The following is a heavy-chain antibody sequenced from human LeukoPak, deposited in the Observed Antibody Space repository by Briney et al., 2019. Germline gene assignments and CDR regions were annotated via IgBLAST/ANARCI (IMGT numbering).Heavy chain of an antibody. J-gene: IGHJ4*02. D-gene: IGHD2-15*01. CDR1: GFTFTNYW. CDR3: ARFTEGGSVY. V-gene: IGHV3-74*01. Sequence: PGGSLRLSRAASGFTFTNYWMHWVRQAPGKGLVWVSRISTDGSSTTYVDSVKGRFTISRDNAKNTLYLQMSSLRAEDTAVNYCARFTEGGSVYWGQGTLVTVSS. CDR2: ISTDGSST.